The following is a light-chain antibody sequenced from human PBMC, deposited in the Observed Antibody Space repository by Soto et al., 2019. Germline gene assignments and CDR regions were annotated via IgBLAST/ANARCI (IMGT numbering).Light chain of an antibody. J-gene: IGLJ1*01. CDR1: SSNIGADYD. CDR3: QSYDSTRSARYV. V-gene: IGLV1-40*01. CDR2: GNI. Sequence: QSALTQPPSVSGAPGQRVTISCTGSSSNIGADYDVHWYQQRPGTAPKLLIFGNINRPSGVPDRFSGSKSGTSASLAITGLQAEDEGDYYCQSYDSTRSARYVFGTGTKLTVL.